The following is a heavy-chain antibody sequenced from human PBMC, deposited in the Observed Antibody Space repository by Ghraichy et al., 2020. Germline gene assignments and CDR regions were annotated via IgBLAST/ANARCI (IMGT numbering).Heavy chain of an antibody. V-gene: IGHV1-69*13. Sequence: SVKVSCKASGGTFSSYAISWVRQAPGQGLEWMGGIIPIFGTANYAQKFQGRVTITADESTSTAYMELSSLRSEDTAVYYCARDRGGGYDYFTTNYYYYYMDVWGKGTTVTVSS. D-gene: IGHD5-12*01. CDR2: IIPIFGTA. CDR1: GGTFSSYA. CDR3: ARDRGGGYDYFTTNYYYYYMDV. J-gene: IGHJ6*03.